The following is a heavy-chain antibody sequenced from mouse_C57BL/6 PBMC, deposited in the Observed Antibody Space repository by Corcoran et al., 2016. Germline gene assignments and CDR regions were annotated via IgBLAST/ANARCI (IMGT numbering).Heavy chain of an antibody. CDR1: GYAFSSYW. Sequence: QVQLQQSGAELVKPGASVKISCKASGYAFSSYWMNWVKQRPGKGLEWIGQIYPGDGDTNYNGKFKGKATLTADKSSSTAYMQLSSLTSEDSAVYFCAREVLRTLLLYFDYWGQGTTLTVSS. CDR3: AREVLRTLLLYFDY. V-gene: IGHV1-80*01. CDR2: IYPGDGDT. J-gene: IGHJ2*01. D-gene: IGHD1-1*01.